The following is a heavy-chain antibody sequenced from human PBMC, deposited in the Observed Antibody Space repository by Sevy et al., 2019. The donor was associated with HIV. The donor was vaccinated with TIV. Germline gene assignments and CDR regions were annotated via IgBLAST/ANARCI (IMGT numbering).Heavy chain of an antibody. J-gene: IGHJ4*02. CDR3: ANDSPFGGH. CDR2: IKQDGSVK. CDR1: GFTFSSYW. D-gene: IGHD3-22*01. V-gene: IGHV3-7*01. Sequence: GGSLRLSCAASGFTFSSYWMSWIRQAPGKGLEWVANIKQDGSVKNYVDSVKGRFTISRDNSKNSLYLQIDSLSAEDTAVYYCANDSPFGGHWGQGTLVTVSS.